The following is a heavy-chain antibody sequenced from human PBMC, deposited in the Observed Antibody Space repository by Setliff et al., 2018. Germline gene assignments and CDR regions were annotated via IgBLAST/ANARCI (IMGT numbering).Heavy chain of an antibody. CDR2: LNPKNNDT. CDR1: GYTFTDYY. CDR3: ARDPLPKHYDVETGYYSAPNYYYMDV. Sequence: ASVKVSCKTSGYTFTDYYIHWVRQAPGEGLEWMGWLNPKNNDTSYAQKFLGRVTMTRDTSISAAYMELIALRSDDTALYYCARDPLPKHYDVETGYYSAPNYYYMDVWGKGTTVTVSS. V-gene: IGHV1-2*02. J-gene: IGHJ6*03. D-gene: IGHD3-9*01.